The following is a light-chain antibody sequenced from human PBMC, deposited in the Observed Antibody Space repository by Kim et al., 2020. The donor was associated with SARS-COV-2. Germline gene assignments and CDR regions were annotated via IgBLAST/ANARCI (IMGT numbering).Light chain of an antibody. V-gene: IGLV2-8*01. CDR2: DVT. CDR3: ASYAGNNNFL. Sequence: GRPVTISCTGTCSDVGGYNFVSCDQQHPCKTPKLILSDVTKRPSGVPDRFSGSKSGNTASLTVSGLQAEDEADYYCASYAGNNNFLFGGGTQLTVL. J-gene: IGLJ2*01. CDR1: CSDVGGYNF.